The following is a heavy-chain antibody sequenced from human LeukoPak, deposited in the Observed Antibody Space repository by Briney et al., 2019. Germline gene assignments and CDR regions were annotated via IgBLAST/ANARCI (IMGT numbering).Heavy chain of an antibody. D-gene: IGHD3-10*01. J-gene: IGHJ3*02. CDR3: ARSDYYGSGSPGSAYAFDI. CDR1: GGSISSYY. V-gene: IGHV4-59*01. CDR2: IYYSGST. Sequence: SETLSLTCTVSGGSISSYYWSWIRQPPGKGLEWIGYIYYSGSTNYNPSLKSRVTISVDTSKNQFSLKLSSVTAADTAVYYCARSDYYGSGSPGSAYAFDIWGQGTMVTVSS.